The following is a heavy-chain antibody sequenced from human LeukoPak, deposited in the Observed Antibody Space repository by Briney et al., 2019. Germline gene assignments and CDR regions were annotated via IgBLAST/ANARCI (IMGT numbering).Heavy chain of an antibody. D-gene: IGHD2-21*02. CDR1: GGSISSYY. CDR3: AREVTAIRLNWFDP. Sequence: SETLSLTCTVSGGSISSYYWSWIRQPPGKGLEWIGYIYYSGSTNYNPSLKSRVTISVDTSKNQFSLKLSSVTAADTAVYYCAREVTAIRLNWFDPWGQGTLVTVSS. J-gene: IGHJ5*02. V-gene: IGHV4-59*12. CDR2: IYYSGST.